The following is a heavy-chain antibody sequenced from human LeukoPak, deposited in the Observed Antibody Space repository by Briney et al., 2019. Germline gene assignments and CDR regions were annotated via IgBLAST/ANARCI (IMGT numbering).Heavy chain of an antibody. CDR2: VWYDESNK. V-gene: IGHV3-33*01. D-gene: IGHD1-26*01. CDR1: GFTFRSYD. Sequence: PGGSLRLSCAASGFTFRSYDMHWVRQAPGKGLEWVAVVWYDESNKYYVDSVKGRFTISRDNSKNTLYLQMNSLRAEDTAVYYCARQVGVDDAFDIWGQGTMVTISS. CDR3: ARQVGVDDAFDI. J-gene: IGHJ3*02.